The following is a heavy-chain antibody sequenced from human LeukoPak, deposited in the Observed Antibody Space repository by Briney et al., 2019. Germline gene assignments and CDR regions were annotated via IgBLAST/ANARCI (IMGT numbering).Heavy chain of an antibody. CDR1: GFTVSSNY. V-gene: IGHV3-53*01. Sequence: GGSLRLSCAASGFTVSSNYMSWVRQAPGKGLEWVSVIYSDGSTYYADSVKGRFTISKDISKSTLYVQMNSLRAEDTAVYYCATGGGFYYGHWGQGTLVTVSS. J-gene: IGHJ4*02. D-gene: IGHD3-22*01. CDR3: ATGGGFYYGH. CDR2: IYSDGST.